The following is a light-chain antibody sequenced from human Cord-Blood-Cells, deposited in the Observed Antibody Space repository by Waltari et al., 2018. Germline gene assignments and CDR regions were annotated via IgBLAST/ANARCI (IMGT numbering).Light chain of an antibody. CDR3: QQYNNWPPRST. Sequence: IVMTQSPATLSASPGERATLSRRASQSVSSNLAWYQQKPGQAPRLLIYGASTRATGIPARFSGSGSGTEFTLTISSLQSEDFAVYYCQQYNNWPPRSTFGQGTKLEIK. V-gene: IGKV3-15*01. CDR2: GAS. CDR1: QSVSSN. J-gene: IGKJ2*01.